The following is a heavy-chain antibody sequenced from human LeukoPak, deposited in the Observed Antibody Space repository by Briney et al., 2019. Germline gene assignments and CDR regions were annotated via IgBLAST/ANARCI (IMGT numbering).Heavy chain of an antibody. CDR3: ARDGVVRGVKILDY. J-gene: IGHJ4*02. Sequence: PGGSLRLSCAASGFTFSSYAMHWVRQAPGKGLEWVAVISYDGSNKYYADSVKGRFTISRDNSKNTLYLQMNSLRAEDTAVYYCARDGVVRGVKILDYWGQGTLVTVSS. V-gene: IGHV3-30-3*01. CDR1: GFTFSSYA. CDR2: ISYDGSNK. D-gene: IGHD3-10*01.